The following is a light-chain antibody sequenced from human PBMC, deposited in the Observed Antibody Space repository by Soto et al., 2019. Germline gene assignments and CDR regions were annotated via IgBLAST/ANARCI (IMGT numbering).Light chain of an antibody. CDR1: QSVPSKY. V-gene: IGKV3-20*01. CDR2: GAS. CDR3: QQYGTSPRT. J-gene: IGKJ1*01. Sequence: EIVLTQSPGTLSLSPGARAPLSCRASQSVPSKYLAWYQQNPGQAPRLLIYGASNRATGIPDKFSGSGSGTDFTLTISRLEPEDFAVYYCQQYGTSPRTFGQGTKVDIK.